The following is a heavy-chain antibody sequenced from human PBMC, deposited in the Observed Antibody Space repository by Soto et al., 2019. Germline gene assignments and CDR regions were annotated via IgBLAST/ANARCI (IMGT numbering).Heavy chain of an antibody. D-gene: IGHD4-17*01. J-gene: IGHJ4*02. CDR3: ARTTAVPNTLRSRYFFDY. CDR2: VYYSGTT. CDR1: GGSVSNKTYY. Sequence: SETLSLTCSVSGGSVSNKTYYWSWIRQPPGKRLEWIGYVYYSGTTNYNPSLKSRVTISVDLSKNQFSLRLSSVTTADTALYYCARTTAVPNTLRSRYFFDYWGPGTMVTVSS. V-gene: IGHV4-61*01.